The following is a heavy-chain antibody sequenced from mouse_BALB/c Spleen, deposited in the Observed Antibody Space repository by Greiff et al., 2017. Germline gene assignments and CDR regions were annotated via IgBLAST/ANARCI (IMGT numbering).Heavy chain of an antibody. CDR1: GFNFKDTY. D-gene: IGHD3-1*01. V-gene: IGHV14-3*02. CDR3: ASPTAPATTMVY. CDR2: IDPANGNT. Sequence: EVQLQQSGAELVKPGASVKLSCTASGFNFKDTYMHWVKQRPEQGLEWIGKIDPANGNTKYDQKFQGKATITADTSSNTAYLQLSSLTSEDTAVYNCASPTAPATTMVYWGQGTSVTVSS. J-gene: IGHJ4*01.